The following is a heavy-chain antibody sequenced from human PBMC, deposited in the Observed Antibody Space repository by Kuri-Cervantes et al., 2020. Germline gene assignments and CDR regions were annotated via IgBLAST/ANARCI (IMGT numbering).Heavy chain of an antibody. J-gene: IGHJ6*02. D-gene: IGHD6-13*01. CDR2: IKQDGSEK. Sequence: LSLTCAASGFTFSSYWMSWVRQAPGKGLEWVANIKQDGSEKYYVDSVKGRFTISRDNAKNSLYLQMNSLRAEDTAVYYCARAVRITGYSSSSPYYYGMDVWGQGTTVTVSS. CDR3: ARAVRITGYSSSSPYYYGMDV. V-gene: IGHV3-7*01. CDR1: GFTFSSYW.